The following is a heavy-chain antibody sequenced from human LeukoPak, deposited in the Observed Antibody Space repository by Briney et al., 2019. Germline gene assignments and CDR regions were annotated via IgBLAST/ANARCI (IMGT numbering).Heavy chain of an antibody. D-gene: IGHD1-26*01. CDR2: ISAYNGNT. CDR1: GYTFTSYG. Sequence: ASVKVSCKASGYTFTSYGISWVRQAPGQGLEGMGWISAYNGNTNYAQKLQGRVTMPTDTSTSTAYMELRSLRSDDTAVYYCAREVEERWFDPWGQGTLVTVSS. V-gene: IGHV1-18*01. CDR3: AREVEERWFDP. J-gene: IGHJ5*02.